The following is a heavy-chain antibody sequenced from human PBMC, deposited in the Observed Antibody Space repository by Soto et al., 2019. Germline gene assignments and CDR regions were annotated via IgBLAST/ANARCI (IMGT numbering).Heavy chain of an antibody. CDR2: ISHSGIT. CDR3: AAAWSRSLLFQS. Sequence: QVLIQESGPGLVKPSLTLALTCRVSGASVTTGGYYWTWLRQYSGGGLEFIGYISHSGITYHHPSLQSRPTLSVDTSKNHFSLDRRFVTVADTAIYYCAAAWSRSLLFQSWGQGTLVTVSS. D-gene: IGHD3-3*01. V-gene: IGHV4-31*03. CDR1: GASVTTGGYY. J-gene: IGHJ5*02.